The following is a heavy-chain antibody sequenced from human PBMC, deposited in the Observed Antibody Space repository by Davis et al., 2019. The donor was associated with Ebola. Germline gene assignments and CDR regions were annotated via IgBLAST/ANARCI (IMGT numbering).Heavy chain of an antibody. Sequence: PGGSLRLSCAASGFNFSSYWMSWVRQAPGKGLEWVANIKQDGSEKYYVDSVKGRFNISRDNAKNSLYLQMNSLRAEDTAVYYCARESGSSSQGDYYYYGMDVWGQVTTVTVSS. V-gene: IGHV3-7*01. J-gene: IGHJ6*02. D-gene: IGHD6-13*01. CDR3: ARESGSSSQGDYYYYGMDV. CDR2: IKQDGSEK. CDR1: GFNFSSYW.